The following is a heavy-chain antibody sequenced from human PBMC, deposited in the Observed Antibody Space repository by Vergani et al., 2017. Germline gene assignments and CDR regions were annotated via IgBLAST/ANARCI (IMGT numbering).Heavy chain of an antibody. CDR1: GGTFSSYA. V-gene: IGHV1-69*01. D-gene: IGHD6-13*01. CDR3: ARDPIAAAVWGLGVYYGMDV. CDR2: IIPIFGTA. Sequence: QVQLVQSGAEVKKPGSSVKVSCKASGGTFSSYAISWVRQAPGQGLEWMGGIIPIFGTANYAQKLQGRVTITADESTSTAYMELSSLRSEDTAVYYCARDPIAAAVWGLGVYYGMDVWGQGTTVTVSS. J-gene: IGHJ6*02.